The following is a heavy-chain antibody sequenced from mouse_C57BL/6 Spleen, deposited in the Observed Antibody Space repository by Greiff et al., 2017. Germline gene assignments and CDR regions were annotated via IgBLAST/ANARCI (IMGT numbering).Heavy chain of an antibody. D-gene: IGHD1-1*01. CDR3: ASDYYGSSYEARFAY. CDR2: IWSGGST. V-gene: IGHV2-2*01. CDR1: GFSLTSYG. J-gene: IGHJ3*01. Sequence: VQLQQSGPGLVQPSQSLSITCTVSGFSLTSYGVHWVRQSPGKGLEWLGVIWSGGSTDYNAAFISRLSISKDNSKSQVFFKMNSLQADDTAIYYCASDYYGSSYEARFAYWGQGTLVTVSA.